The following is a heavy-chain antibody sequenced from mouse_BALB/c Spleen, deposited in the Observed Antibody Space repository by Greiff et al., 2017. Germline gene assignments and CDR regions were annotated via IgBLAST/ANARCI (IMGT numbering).Heavy chain of an antibody. CDR3: AREGGNLYAMDY. J-gene: IGHJ4*01. CDR1: GFSLTSYG. Sequence: QVTLKVSGPDLVAPSQSLSITCTVSGFSLTSYGVHWVRQPPGKGLEWLVVIWSDGSTTYNSALKSRLSISKDNSKSQVFLKMNSLQTDDTAMYYCAREGGNLYAMDYWGQGTSVTVSS. V-gene: IGHV2-6-2*01. CDR2: IWSDGST. D-gene: IGHD1-1*02.